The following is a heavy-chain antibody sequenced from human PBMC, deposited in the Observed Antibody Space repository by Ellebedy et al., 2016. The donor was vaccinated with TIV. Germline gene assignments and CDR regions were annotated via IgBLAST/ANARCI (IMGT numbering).Heavy chain of an antibody. CDR3: ARAPGRALTAYYKRDYGMDV. CDR2: INHSGST. V-gene: IGHV4-34*01. Sequence: MPSETLSLTCAVYGGSFRGNNWSWIRQPPGKGLEWIGEINHSGSTNYNPSLKSRVTISVDTSKNQFSLKLSSATAADTAVYYCARAPGRALTAYYKRDYGMDVWGQGTTVIVSS. J-gene: IGHJ6*02. D-gene: IGHD3-9*01. CDR1: GGSFRGNN.